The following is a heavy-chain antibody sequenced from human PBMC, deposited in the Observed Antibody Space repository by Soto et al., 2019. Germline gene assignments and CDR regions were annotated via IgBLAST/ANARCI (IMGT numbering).Heavy chain of an antibody. CDR2: ISGYNGNT. V-gene: IGHV1-18*04. CDR3: ARDVTRNYYDSSGYYYFDY. CDR1: GYTFTNYG. D-gene: IGHD3-22*01. Sequence: ASVKVSCKASGYTFTNYGVSWVRQAPGQGLEWMGWISGYNGNTNYAQNLQGRVSMTTDTSTSTAYMELRSLRSDDTAVYYCARDVTRNYYDSSGYYYFDYWGQGTLVTVSS. J-gene: IGHJ4*02.